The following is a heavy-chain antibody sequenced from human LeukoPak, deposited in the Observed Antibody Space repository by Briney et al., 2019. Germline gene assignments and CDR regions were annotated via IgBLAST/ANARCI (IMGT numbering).Heavy chain of an antibody. J-gene: IGHJ4*02. V-gene: IGHV3-11*05. CDR2: ISSSSTYT. CDR1: GFTFSDYY. CDR3: ARAGGGSASYFAY. D-gene: IGHD6-19*01. Sequence: GGSLRLSCATSGFTFSDYYMSWIRQAPGKGLEWVSYISSSSTYTKYADSVKGRFTIFRDNAKNSLFLQMNSLRAEDTDVYYCARAGGGSASYFAYWGQGALVTVSS.